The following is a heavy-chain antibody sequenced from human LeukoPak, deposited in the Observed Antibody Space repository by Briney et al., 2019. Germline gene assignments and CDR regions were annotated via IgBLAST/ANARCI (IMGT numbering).Heavy chain of an antibody. CDR2: IRYDGSNK. CDR3: AKDLYPGYSYGFDWFDP. J-gene: IGHJ5*02. D-gene: IGHD5-18*01. CDR1: GFTFSNYW. V-gene: IGHV3-30*02. Sequence: GGSLRLSCAASGFTFSNYWMHWVRQAPGKGLEWVAFIRYDGSNKYYADSVKGRFTISRDNSKNTLYLQMNSLRAEDTAVYYCAKDLYPGYSYGFDWFDPWGQGTLVTVSS.